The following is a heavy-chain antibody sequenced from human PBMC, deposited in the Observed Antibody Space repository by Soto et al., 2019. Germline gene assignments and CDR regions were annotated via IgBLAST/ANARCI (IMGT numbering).Heavy chain of an antibody. D-gene: IGHD6-19*01. CDR3: ARYLVSPPWPVAGTVHAFDI. J-gene: IGHJ3*02. Sequence: ASVKVSCKASGYTFTSYGISWVRQAPGQGLEWMGWISAYNGNTNYAQKLQGRVTMTTDTSTSTAYMELRSLRSDDTAVYYCARYLVSPPWPVAGTVHAFDIWGQGTMVTVSS. V-gene: IGHV1-18*01. CDR1: GYTFTSYG. CDR2: ISAYNGNT.